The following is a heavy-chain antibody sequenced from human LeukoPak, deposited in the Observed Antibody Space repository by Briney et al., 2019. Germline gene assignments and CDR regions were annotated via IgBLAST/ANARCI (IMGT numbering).Heavy chain of an antibody. CDR2: INPNSGNT. Sequence: ASVKVSCKASGYTFTSYDINWVRQATGQGLEWMGWINPNSGNTGYAQKFQGRVTMTRNTSISTAYMELSSLRSEDTAVYYCARVPQGYGSSHYYYMDVWRKGTTVTVSS. D-gene: IGHD6-6*01. V-gene: IGHV1-8*01. J-gene: IGHJ6*03. CDR3: ARVPQGYGSSHYYYMDV. CDR1: GYTFTSYD.